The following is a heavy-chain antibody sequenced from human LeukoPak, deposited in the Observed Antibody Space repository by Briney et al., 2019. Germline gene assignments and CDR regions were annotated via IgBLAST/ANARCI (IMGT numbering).Heavy chain of an antibody. CDR2: IIPIFGTA. V-gene: IGHV1-69*13. J-gene: IGHJ6*04. Sequence: SVKVSCKASGGTFSSYAISWVRQAPGQGLEWMGGIIPIFGTANCAQKFQGRVTITADESTSTAYMELSSLRSEDTAVYYCARVRGSGSYYVGTLYYYYGMDVWGKGTTVTVSS. D-gene: IGHD3-10*01. CDR3: ARVRGSGSYYVGTLYYYYGMDV. CDR1: GGTFSSYA.